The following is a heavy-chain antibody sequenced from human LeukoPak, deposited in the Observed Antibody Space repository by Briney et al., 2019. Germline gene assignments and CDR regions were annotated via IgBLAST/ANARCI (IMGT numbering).Heavy chain of an antibody. Sequence: SETLSLTCTVSGGSISSYYWSWIRQPPGKGLEWIGYIYYSGSTNYDPSLTSRVTISVDTSKNQFSLKLSSVTAADTAVYYCARAPFYYCSGGSCYSNWFDPWGQGTLVTVSS. V-gene: IGHV4-59*01. D-gene: IGHD2-15*01. J-gene: IGHJ5*02. CDR1: GGSISSYY. CDR3: ARAPFYYCSGGSCYSNWFDP. CDR2: IYYSGST.